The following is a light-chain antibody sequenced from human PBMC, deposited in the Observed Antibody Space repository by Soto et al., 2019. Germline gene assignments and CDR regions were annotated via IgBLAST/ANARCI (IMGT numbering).Light chain of an antibody. CDR3: SSFAGNNNLV. V-gene: IGLV2-8*01. CDR2: EVS. CDR1: SSDVGGYNY. Sequence: QSALTQPASVSGSPGQSITISCTGTSSDVGGYNYVSWYQQHPGKAPKLMISEVSKRHSGVPDRFSGSKSGNTASLTVSGLQAEDEADYYCSSFAGNNNLVFGGGTKLTVL. J-gene: IGLJ2*01.